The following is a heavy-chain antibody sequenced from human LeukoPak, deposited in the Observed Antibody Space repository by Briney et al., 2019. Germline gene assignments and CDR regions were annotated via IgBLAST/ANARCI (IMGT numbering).Heavy chain of an antibody. V-gene: IGHV3-21*01. Sequence: GGSLRLSCTTSGFTFSDYSMTWVRQAPGKGLEWVSSISSTSIYIYSADSVKGRFTISRDNAKNSLYLQMSSLRAEDTAVYYCAREKGVSSSSSIDYWGQGTLVTVSS. CDR2: ISSTSIYI. J-gene: IGHJ4*02. D-gene: IGHD6-6*01. CDR1: GFTFSDYS. CDR3: AREKGVSSSSSIDY.